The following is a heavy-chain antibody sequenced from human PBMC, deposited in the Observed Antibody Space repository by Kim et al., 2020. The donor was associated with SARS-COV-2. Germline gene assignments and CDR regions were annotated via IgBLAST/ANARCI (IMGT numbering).Heavy chain of an antibody. D-gene: IGHD3-10*01. Sequence: GGSLRLSCAASGFTVSSNYMSWVRQTPGKGLEWVSVIYSGGRTYYADSVKGRFTISRDNSKNTLYLQMNSLRAEDTAVYYCVRQDYYGSGSYMSYCYGMDVWGQGTTVTVSS. V-gene: IGHV3-53*01. CDR3: VRQDYYGSGSYMSYCYGMDV. CDR2: IYSGGRT. J-gene: IGHJ6*02. CDR1: GFTVSSNY.